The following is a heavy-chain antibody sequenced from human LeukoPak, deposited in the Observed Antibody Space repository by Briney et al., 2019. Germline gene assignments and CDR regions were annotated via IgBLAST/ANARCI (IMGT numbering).Heavy chain of an antibody. V-gene: IGHV3-23*01. D-gene: IGHD2-2*02. CDR3: AKKPPVNIVVVPAAIGGDY. Sequence: GGSLRLSCAASGFTFSSYAMSWVRQAPGKGLEWVSAISGSGGSTYYADSVKGRFTISRDNSKNTLYLQMNSLRAEDTAVYYCAKKPPVNIVVVPAAIGGDYWGQGTLVTVSS. CDR2: ISGSGGST. CDR1: GFTFSSYA. J-gene: IGHJ4*02.